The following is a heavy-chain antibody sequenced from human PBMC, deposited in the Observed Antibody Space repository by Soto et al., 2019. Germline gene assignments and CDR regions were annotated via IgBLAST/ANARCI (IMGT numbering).Heavy chain of an antibody. D-gene: IGHD1-26*01. CDR2: ISGSGGST. J-gene: IGHJ4*02. V-gene: IGHV3-23*01. CDR3: AKVPVGATGRFDY. Sequence: LRLSCAGSGFTFSNYAMSWVRQAPGKGLAWVSAISGSGGSTYYADSVKGRFTISRDNSKNTLYLQMNSLRAEDTALYYCAKVPVGATGRFDYWGQGTLVTVSS. CDR1: GFTFSNYA.